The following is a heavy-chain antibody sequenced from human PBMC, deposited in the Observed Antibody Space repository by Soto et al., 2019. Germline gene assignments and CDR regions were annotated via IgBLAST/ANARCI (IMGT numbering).Heavy chain of an antibody. J-gene: IGHJ4*02. CDR3: ARGNYGDYLHDYFDY. V-gene: IGHV3-33*01. CDR2: IWYDGSNK. CDR1: GFTFSSYG. D-gene: IGHD4-17*01. Sequence: GGSLRLSCAASGFTFSSYGMHWVRQAPGKGLEWVAVIWYDGSNKYYADSVKGRFTISRDNSKNTLYLQMNSLRAEDTAVYYCARGNYGDYLHDYFDYWGKGTLVTVSS.